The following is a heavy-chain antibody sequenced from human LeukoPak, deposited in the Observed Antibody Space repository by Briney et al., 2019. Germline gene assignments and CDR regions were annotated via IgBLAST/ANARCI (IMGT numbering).Heavy chain of an antibody. Sequence: GGSLRLSCAASEFTFSSYWMHWVRQAPGKGLVWVSRISNDGSSTSHAESVKGRFTISRDNAKNTLYLQMNSLRAEDTALYYCARGVSVLGNDYWGQGTLVTVSS. D-gene: IGHD3-10*02. CDR2: ISNDGSST. V-gene: IGHV3-74*01. CDR3: ARGVSVLGNDY. CDR1: EFTFSSYW. J-gene: IGHJ4*02.